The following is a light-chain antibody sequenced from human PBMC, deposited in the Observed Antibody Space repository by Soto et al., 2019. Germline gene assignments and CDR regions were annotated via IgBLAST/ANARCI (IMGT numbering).Light chain of an antibody. V-gene: IGKV3-20*01. CDR1: QSVSSSY. CDR2: GAS. CDR3: QQYDSSPIT. J-gene: IGKJ5*01. Sequence: EIGLTQYPGTLSLSPGERATLSCRGSQSVSSSYLAWYQQKPGQAPSLLIYGASRRATGIPDRFSGSGSGTDFTLTISRLQPEDFAVYYCQQYDSSPITFGQGTRLEIK.